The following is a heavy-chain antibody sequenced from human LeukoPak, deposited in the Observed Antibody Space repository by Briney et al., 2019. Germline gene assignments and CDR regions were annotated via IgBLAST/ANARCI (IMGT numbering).Heavy chain of an antibody. J-gene: IGHJ3*02. V-gene: IGHV1-2*06. CDR1: GYTFTGYY. CDR3: ARTSSGYYYRLDDAFDI. D-gene: IGHD3-22*01. CDR2: INPNSGGT. Sequence: ASVKVSRKASGYTFTGYYMHWVRQAPGQGLEWMGQINPNSGGTNYVQKFQGRVTMTRDTSFTTAYMELSGLRSDDTAVYYCARTSSGYYYRLDDAFDIWGQGTMVTVSS.